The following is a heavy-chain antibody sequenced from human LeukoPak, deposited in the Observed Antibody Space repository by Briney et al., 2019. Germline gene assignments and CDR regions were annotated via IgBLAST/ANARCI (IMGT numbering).Heavy chain of an antibody. CDR3: ARDGVGVTSVY. V-gene: IGHV1-69*05. CDR1: GGTFSSYV. D-gene: IGHD1-26*01. J-gene: IGHJ4*02. Sequence: SVKVSCKASGGTFSSYVISWVRQAPGQGLEWMGGIIPIFGTANYAQKFQGRVTITTDESTSTTYMELSSLRSEDTAVYYCARDGVGVTSVYWGQGTLVTVSS. CDR2: IIPIFGTA.